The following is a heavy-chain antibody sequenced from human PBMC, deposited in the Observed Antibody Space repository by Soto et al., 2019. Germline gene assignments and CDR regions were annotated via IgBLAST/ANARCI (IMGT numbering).Heavy chain of an antibody. CDR3: ARHSTSAPKDY. V-gene: IGHV5-51*01. CDR2: IYPGASDT. D-gene: IGHD3-10*01. J-gene: IGHJ4*01. CDR1: GYSFTTYW. Sequence: GESLKISCKGSGYSFTTYWIAWVRQMPGKGLEWVGIIYPGASDTRYSPSFEGHVTISVDKSISTAFLQWNSLKASDNAIYYCARHSTSAPKDYWGQGTLVTVSS.